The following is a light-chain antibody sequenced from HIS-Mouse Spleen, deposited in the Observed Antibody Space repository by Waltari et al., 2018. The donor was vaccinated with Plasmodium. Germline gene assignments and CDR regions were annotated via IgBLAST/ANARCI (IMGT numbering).Light chain of an antibody. CDR3: CSYAGSTTWV. V-gene: IGLV2-23*01. J-gene: IGLJ3*02. CDR2: EGS. CDR1: SSHFGGYNI. Sequence: QSALTPPASVSGSPGQSITISCTGTSSHFGGYNIFSWYQQHPGKAPKLMMYEGSKRPSGVSNRFSGSKSGNTASLTISGLQAEDEADYYCCSYAGSTTWVFGGGTKLTVL.